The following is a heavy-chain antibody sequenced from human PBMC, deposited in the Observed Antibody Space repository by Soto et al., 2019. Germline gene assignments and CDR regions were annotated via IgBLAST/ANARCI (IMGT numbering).Heavy chain of an antibody. CDR1: GGSISSHY. CDR3: ARRDYSTSSLGAFDY. V-gene: IGHV4-59*11. Sequence: QVQLQESGPGLVKPSETLSLTCIVSGGSISSHYWSWIRQPPGSGLEWIGFIHYSGSTNYSPSLQSRVSMSVDTSKNQFSLTLSSVTAADTAVYYCARRDYSTSSLGAFDYWGQGILVTVSS. J-gene: IGHJ4*02. CDR2: IHYSGST. D-gene: IGHD6-6*01.